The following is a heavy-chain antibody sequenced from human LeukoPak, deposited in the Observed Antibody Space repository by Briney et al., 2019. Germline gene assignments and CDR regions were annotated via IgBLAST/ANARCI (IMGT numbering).Heavy chain of an antibody. CDR3: ARGRVDGMDV. V-gene: IGHV4-34*01. Sequence: SETLSLTCAVYGGSFSGYYWSWIRQPPGKGLEWIGEINHSGSTNYNPSLKSRVNISVDTSKNQFSLKLSSVTAADTAVYYCARGRVDGMDVWGQGTTVTVSS. CDR1: GGSFSGYY. J-gene: IGHJ6*02. CDR2: INHSGST.